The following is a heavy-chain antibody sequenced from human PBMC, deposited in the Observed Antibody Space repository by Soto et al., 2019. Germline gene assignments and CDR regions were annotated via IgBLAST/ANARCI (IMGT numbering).Heavy chain of an antibody. V-gene: IGHV3-30-3*01. CDR1: GFTFSSYA. J-gene: IGHJ6*02. CDR3: ARTSGSPYYYYGMDV. D-gene: IGHD3-3*01. Sequence: PGGSLRLSCAASGFTFSSYAMHWVRQAPGKGLEWVAVISYDGSNKYYADSVKGRFTNSRDNSKNTLYLQMNSLRAEDTAVYYCARTSGSPYYYYGMDVWGQGTTVTVSS. CDR2: ISYDGSNK.